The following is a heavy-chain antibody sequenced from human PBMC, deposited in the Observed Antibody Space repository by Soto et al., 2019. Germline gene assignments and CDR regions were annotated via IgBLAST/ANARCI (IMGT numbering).Heavy chain of an antibody. CDR2: ISSNGGST. V-gene: IGHV3-64*01. Sequence: PGGSLRLSCAASGFTFSSYAMHWVRQAPGKGLEYVSAISSNGGSTYYANSVKGRFTISRDNSKNTLYLQMGSLRAEDMAVYYCARVPRGRGMDVWGQGTTVTVSS. J-gene: IGHJ6*02. D-gene: IGHD1-26*01. CDR1: GFTFSSYA. CDR3: ARVPRGRGMDV.